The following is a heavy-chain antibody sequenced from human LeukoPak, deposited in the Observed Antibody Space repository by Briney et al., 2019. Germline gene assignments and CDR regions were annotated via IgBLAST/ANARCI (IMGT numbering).Heavy chain of an antibody. J-gene: IGHJ4*02. CDR2: ISGSGTTT. Sequence: GSLRLSCAASGFTFKNYAINWVRQAPGKGLEWVSRISGSGTTTDYADSVKGRFTVSRDNSKNTVYLQMTSLRAEDTAIYYCAKDSDISAFFDYWGQGTPVTVSS. V-gene: IGHV3-23*01. CDR3: AKDSDISAFFDY. CDR1: GFTFKNYA. D-gene: IGHD2-15*01.